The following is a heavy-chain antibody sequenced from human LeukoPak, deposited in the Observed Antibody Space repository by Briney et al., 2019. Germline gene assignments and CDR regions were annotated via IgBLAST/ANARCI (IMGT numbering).Heavy chain of an antibody. CDR1: GYTFTNYD. D-gene: IGHD1-26*01. J-gene: IGHJ4*02. CDR3: VRNKLGARYFDS. Sequence: ASVKVSCKASGYTFTNYDINWVRQATGQGLEWMGWMNPNSGNTGYAQKFQGRVTMTRNASISTAYMELNSLRSEDTAVYYCVRNKLGARYFDSWGQGTLDTVSS. V-gene: IGHV1-8*01. CDR2: MNPNSGNT.